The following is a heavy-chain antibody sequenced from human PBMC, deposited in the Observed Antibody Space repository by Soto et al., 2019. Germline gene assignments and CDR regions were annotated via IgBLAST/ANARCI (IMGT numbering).Heavy chain of an antibody. CDR1: GFTVDDYA. CDR2: ISWNSETI. J-gene: IGHJ4*02. D-gene: IGHD4-17*01. Sequence: EVQLVESGGGLVQPGRSLRLSCAAPGFTVDDYAMHWVRQAPGKGLEWVSGISWNSETIDYADSVKGRFTISRDNAKSSLFLQMERLRTEHTALYYWAKGMERGGMTTIHYFDSWGQGTLVTVSS. V-gene: IGHV3-9*01. CDR3: AKGMERGGMTTIHYFDS.